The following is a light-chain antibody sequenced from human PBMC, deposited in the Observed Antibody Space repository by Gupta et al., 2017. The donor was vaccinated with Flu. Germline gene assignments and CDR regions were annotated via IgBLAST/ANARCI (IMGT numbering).Light chain of an antibody. CDR3: QQYNKRPGT. CDR1: SI. CDR2: CAA. V-gene: IGKV3-15*01. Sequence: SILAWYQQKLRQAPRLLIYCAATRPSGIPAGFSGSGSGTEFTLTISSLQAEDVAVNYCQQYNKRPGTFGQGTSVEVK. J-gene: IGKJ1*01.